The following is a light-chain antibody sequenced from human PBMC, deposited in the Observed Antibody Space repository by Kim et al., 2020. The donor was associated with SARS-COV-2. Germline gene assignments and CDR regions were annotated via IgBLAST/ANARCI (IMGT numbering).Light chain of an antibody. CDR2: DAS. Sequence: EIVLTQSPATLSLSPGERATLSCRASQSVSSYLAWYKQKPGQAPRLLIYDASNRATGIPARFSGSGSGTDFTLTISSLEPEDFAVYYCQQRINWSITFCQGTRLEIK. J-gene: IGKJ5*01. CDR3: QQRINWSIT. V-gene: IGKV3-11*01. CDR1: QSVSSY.